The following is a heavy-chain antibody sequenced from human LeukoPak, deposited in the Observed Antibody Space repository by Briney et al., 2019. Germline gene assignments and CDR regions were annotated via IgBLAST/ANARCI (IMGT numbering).Heavy chain of an antibody. CDR2: INPSGGST. CDR3: ARGGDCSGGSCRGGFDY. CDR1: GYTFTSYY. V-gene: IGHV1-46*03. D-gene: IGHD2-15*01. J-gene: IGHJ4*02. Sequence: ASVKVSCKASGYTFTSYYMHWVRQAPGQGLEWMGIINPSGGSTSYAHKFQGRVTRTRDTSTSTVYMELSSLRSEDTAVYYCARGGDCSGGSCRGGFDYWGQGTLVTVSS.